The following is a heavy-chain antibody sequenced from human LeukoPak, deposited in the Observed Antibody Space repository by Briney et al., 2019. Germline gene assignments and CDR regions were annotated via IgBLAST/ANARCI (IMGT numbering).Heavy chain of an antibody. V-gene: IGHV4-61*02. CDR3: ARGALSIVY. D-gene: IGHD3-16*02. Sequence: PSETLSLTCTVSGGSISSSSYYWNWIRQPAGKGLEWIGRISNSGSTNYNPSLKSRVTISVDTSKNQFSLNLSSVTAADTAVYYCARGALSIVYWGQGTLVTVSS. J-gene: IGHJ4*02. CDR2: ISNSGST. CDR1: GGSISSSSYY.